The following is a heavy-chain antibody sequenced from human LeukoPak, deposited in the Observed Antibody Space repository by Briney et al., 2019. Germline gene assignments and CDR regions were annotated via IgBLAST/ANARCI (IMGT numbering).Heavy chain of an antibody. J-gene: IGHJ4*02. Sequence: SETLSLTRNVSGVSICTNSWGWVPPPPREGLGWIGRIHTSGIVNYNPALTSRLTMLLDTSKTQFSLNLCSVTAADTAVYYCAREDYSSRGLDYWGQGTLVTFSS. CDR1: GVSICTNS. V-gene: IGHV4-4*07. CDR3: AREDYSSRGLDY. D-gene: IGHD6-13*01. CDR2: IHTSGIV.